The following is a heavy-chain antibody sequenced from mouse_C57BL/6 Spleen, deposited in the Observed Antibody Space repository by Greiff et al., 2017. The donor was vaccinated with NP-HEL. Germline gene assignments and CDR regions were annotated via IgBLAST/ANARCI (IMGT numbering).Heavy chain of an antibody. CDR3: ASDSSGFAY. V-gene: IGHV1-69*01. D-gene: IGHD3-2*02. Sequence: QVQLQQPGAELVMPGASVKLSCKASGYTFTSYWMHWVKQRPGQGLEWIGEIDPSDSYTNYNQKFKGKSTLTVAKSSSTAYMQLSSLTSEDSAVYYCASDSSGFAYWGQGTLVTVSA. CDR2: IDPSDSYT. CDR1: GYTFTSYW. J-gene: IGHJ3*01.